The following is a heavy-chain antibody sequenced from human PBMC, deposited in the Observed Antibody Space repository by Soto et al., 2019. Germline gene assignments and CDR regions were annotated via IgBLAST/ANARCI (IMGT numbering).Heavy chain of an antibody. V-gene: IGHV1-18*04. J-gene: IGHJ4*02. CDR3: VRDPQRNDY. CDR1: GYDFSSYG. D-gene: IGHD2-2*01. Sequence: QVQLVQSGAEVKKPGASVKVSCKASGYDFSSYGISWVRQAPGQGLEWMGWISAYNGNRDYAQQFQGRVTMTSNTTRTTAYMELRSLRSDDTAGYYCVRDPQRNDYWGQGTLVNVSS. CDR2: ISAYNGNR.